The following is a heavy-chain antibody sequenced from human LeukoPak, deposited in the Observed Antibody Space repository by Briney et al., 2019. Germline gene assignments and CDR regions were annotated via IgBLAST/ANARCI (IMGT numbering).Heavy chain of an antibody. Sequence: ASVKVSCKASGYTFTGYYMHWVRQAPGQGLEWMGWINPNSGGTNYAQEFQGRVTMTRDTSISTAYMELSRLRSDDTAVYYCARDRGFWSGSYYFDYWGQGTLVTVSS. CDR1: GYTFTGYY. CDR3: ARDRGFWSGSYYFDY. D-gene: IGHD3-3*01. V-gene: IGHV1-2*02. J-gene: IGHJ4*02. CDR2: INPNSGGT.